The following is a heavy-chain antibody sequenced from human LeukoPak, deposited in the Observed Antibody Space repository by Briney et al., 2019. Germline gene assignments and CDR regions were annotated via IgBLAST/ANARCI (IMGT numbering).Heavy chain of an antibody. CDR1: GGSISSSSYY. CDR2: IYYSGST. J-gene: IGHJ4*02. D-gene: IGHD6-25*01. Sequence: SETLSLTCTVSGGSISSSSYYWGWIRQPPGKGLEWIGSIYYSGSTYYNPSLKSRVTISVDTSKNQFSLKLSSVTAADTAVYYCARAQQRLAYDYWGQGTLVTVSS. V-gene: IGHV4-39*07. CDR3: ARAQQRLAYDY.